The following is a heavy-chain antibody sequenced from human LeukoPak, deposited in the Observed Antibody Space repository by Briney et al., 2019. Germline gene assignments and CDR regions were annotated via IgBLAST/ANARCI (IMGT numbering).Heavy chain of an antibody. CDR2: INPNSGGT. CDR3: AREAGGSGSYYSTFGLDY. CDR1: GYTFTGYY. J-gene: IGHJ4*02. V-gene: IGHV1-2*02. Sequence: ASVTVSCKASGYTFTGYYMHWVRQAPGQGLEWMGWINPNSGGTNYAQKFQGRVTMTRDTSISTAYMELSRLRSDDTAVYYCAREAGGSGSYYSTFGLDYWGQGTLVTVSS. D-gene: IGHD3-10*01.